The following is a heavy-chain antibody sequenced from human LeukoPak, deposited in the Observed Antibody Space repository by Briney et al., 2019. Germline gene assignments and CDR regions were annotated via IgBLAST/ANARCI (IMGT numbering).Heavy chain of an antibody. J-gene: IGHJ3*02. CDR3: GSQRTAINKYGPYDAFDI. D-gene: IGHD2/OR15-2a*01. V-gene: IGHV4-39*01. Sequence: SETLSLTCTVACGSINSGDYYWGWIRQPPEKRLAWIGTIYYRGRTYYNPPLKSRVTISEDTSENQFSMRWTSVTAADTAIYYCGSQRTAINKYGPYDAFDIWGQGTMVTVSS. CDR2: IYYRGRT. CDR1: CGSINSGDYY.